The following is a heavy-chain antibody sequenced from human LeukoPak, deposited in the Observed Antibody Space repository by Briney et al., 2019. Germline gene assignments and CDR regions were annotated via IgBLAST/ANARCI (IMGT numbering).Heavy chain of an antibody. CDR1: GGSISSYY. J-gene: IGHJ4*02. CDR3: ARDIDYGGNSFDY. Sequence: PSETLSLTCTVSGGSISSYYWSWIRQPPGKGLEWIGYIYYSGSTNYNPSLKSRVTISVDTSKNQFSLKLSSVTAADTAVYYCARDIDYGGNSFDYWGQGTLVTVSS. V-gene: IGHV4-59*01. CDR2: IYYSGST. D-gene: IGHD4-23*01.